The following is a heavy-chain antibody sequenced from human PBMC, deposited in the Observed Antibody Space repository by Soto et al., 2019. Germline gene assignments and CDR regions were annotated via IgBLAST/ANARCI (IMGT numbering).Heavy chain of an antibody. V-gene: IGHV3-23*01. D-gene: IGHD3-22*01. CDR1: GFTFSSYA. CDR3: AKGAYDSSGYYYPTIGY. Sequence: EVQLLESGGGLVQPGGSLRLSCAASGFTFSSYAMSWVRQAPGKGLEWVSAISGSGGSTYYADSVKGRFTISRDNSKNTLYLQMNSLRAEYTAVYYCAKGAYDSSGYYYPTIGYWGQGTLVTVSS. J-gene: IGHJ4*02. CDR2: ISGSGGST.